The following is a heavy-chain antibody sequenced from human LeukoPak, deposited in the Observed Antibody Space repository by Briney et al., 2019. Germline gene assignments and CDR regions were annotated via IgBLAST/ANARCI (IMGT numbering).Heavy chain of an antibody. CDR1: GYSFTSYW. J-gene: IGHJ4*02. Sequence: AGESLKISCKGSGYSFTSYWIGWVRQMPGKGLEWMGIIYPGDSDTRYSPSFQGQVTISADKSISTAYLQWSSLKASDTAMYYCARHGPYTAYDTSVDYWGQGTLVTVSS. V-gene: IGHV5-51*01. CDR2: IYPGDSDT. D-gene: IGHD5-12*01. CDR3: ARHGPYTAYDTSVDY.